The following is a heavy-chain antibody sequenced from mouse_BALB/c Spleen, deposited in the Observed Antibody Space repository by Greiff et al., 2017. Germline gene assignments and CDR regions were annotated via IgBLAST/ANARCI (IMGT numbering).Heavy chain of an antibody. Sequence: EVKLMESGPGLVKPSQSLSLTCTVTGYSITSDYAWNWIRQFPGNKLEWMGYISYSGSTSYNPSLKSRISITRDTSKNQFFLQLNSVTTEDTATYYCARSDLLRPLYFGVWGAGTTVTVSS. J-gene: IGHJ1*01. D-gene: IGHD1-2*01. V-gene: IGHV3-2*02. CDR2: ISYSGST. CDR3: ARSDLLRPLYFGV. CDR1: GYSITSDYA.